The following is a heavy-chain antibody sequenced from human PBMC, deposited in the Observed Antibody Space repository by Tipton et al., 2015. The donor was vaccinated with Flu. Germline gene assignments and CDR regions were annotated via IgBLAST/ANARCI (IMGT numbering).Heavy chain of an antibody. CDR3: ARVLPDYGDYVDY. D-gene: IGHD4-17*01. J-gene: IGHJ4*02. CDR2: IYYSGST. V-gene: IGHV4-39*07. Sequence: LRLSCTVSGGSISSSSYYWGWIRQPPGKGLEWIGSIYYSGSTYYNPSLKSRVTISVDTSKNQFSLKLSSVTAADTAVYYCARVLPDYGDYVDYWGQGTLVTVSS. CDR1: GGSISSSSYY.